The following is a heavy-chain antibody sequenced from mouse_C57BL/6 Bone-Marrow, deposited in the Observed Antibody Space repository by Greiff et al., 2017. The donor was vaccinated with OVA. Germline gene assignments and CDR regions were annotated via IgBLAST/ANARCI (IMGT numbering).Heavy chain of an antibody. CDR3: ARVEIYYDYDGYAMDY. CDR2: IYPRSGNT. CDR1: GYTFTSYG. J-gene: IGHJ4*01. Sequence: VQLQQSGAELARPGASVKLSCKASGYTFTSYGISWVKQRTGQGLEWIGEIYPRSGNTYYNEKFKGKATLTADKSSSTAYMELRSLTSEDSAVYFCARVEIYYDYDGYAMDYWGQGTSVTVSS. D-gene: IGHD2-4*01. V-gene: IGHV1-81*01.